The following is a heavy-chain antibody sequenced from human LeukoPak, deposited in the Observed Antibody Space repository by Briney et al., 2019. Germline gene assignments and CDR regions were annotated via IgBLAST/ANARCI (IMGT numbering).Heavy chain of an antibody. Sequence: GGSLRLSCAASGLTVSSDYMIWVRQTPGRGLEWVSVIYSGGTTHYPDSVKGRFTISRDNSKNTVFLQMDSLRADDSAVYYCARVYSNFWFDPWGQGTLVTVSS. V-gene: IGHV3-66*01. CDR2: IYSGGTT. CDR3: ARVYSNFWFDP. J-gene: IGHJ5*02. D-gene: IGHD4-11*01. CDR1: GLTVSSDY.